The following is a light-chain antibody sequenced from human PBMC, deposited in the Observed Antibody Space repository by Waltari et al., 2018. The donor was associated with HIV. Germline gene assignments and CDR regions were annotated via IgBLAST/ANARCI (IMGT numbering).Light chain of an antibody. CDR2: NDD. V-gene: IGLV1-44*01. CDR3: AAWDDTLNVYV. Sequence: QSVLTQPPSVSGAPGQRVTFSCSGSGSNIRSNFVNWYQQLPVTAPRVLIYNDDQRPSGVPARFSGSKSGTTASLAISGLQSEDEAEYYCAAWDDTLNVYVFGSGTKVTVL. J-gene: IGLJ1*01. CDR1: GSNIRSNF.